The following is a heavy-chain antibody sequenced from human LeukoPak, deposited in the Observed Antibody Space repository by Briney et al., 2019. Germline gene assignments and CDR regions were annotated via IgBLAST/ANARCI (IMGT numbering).Heavy chain of an antibody. CDR2: TSTYNRNT. Sequence: ASVKVSCKTSGYTFASFGISWVRQAPGQGLEWMGWTSTYNRNTNYAQKLQGRVTMTTDTSTSTAYMELTSLRSDDTAVYYCAFRPITIFGVVTIHNWFDPWGQGTLVTVSS. CDR3: AFRPITIFGVVTIHNWFDP. D-gene: IGHD3-3*01. J-gene: IGHJ5*02. CDR1: GYTFASFG. V-gene: IGHV1-18*01.